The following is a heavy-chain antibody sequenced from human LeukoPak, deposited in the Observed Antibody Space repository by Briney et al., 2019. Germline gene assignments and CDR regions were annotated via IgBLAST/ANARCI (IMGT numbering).Heavy chain of an antibody. CDR1: GFTFSDYS. Sequence: PGGSLRLSCAASGFTFSDYSMDWVRQAPGKGLEWVAHVKPDGSEKSYVDSVKGRFTISRDNAQNSLYLQMNSLRAEDTAVYYCARDRGYYVFDYWGQGTLVTVSS. J-gene: IGHJ4*02. CDR2: VKPDGSEK. V-gene: IGHV3-7*01. CDR3: ARDRGYYVFDY. D-gene: IGHD3-22*01.